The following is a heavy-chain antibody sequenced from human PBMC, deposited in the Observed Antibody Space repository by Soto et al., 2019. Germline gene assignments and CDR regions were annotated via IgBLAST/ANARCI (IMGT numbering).Heavy chain of an antibody. CDR3: AREASSGVGNWFDP. Sequence: EVQLVASGGGLVKPGGSLRLSCAASGFTFSVYSMKWVRQAPGKGLEWVSSITSSSSYIYYADSLKGRFTISRDNAKNSLYLQMNSLRVEDTAVYYCAREASSGVGNWFDPWGQGTLVTVSS. CDR1: GFTFSVYS. J-gene: IGHJ5*02. V-gene: IGHV3-21*01. D-gene: IGHD3-3*01. CDR2: ITSSSSYI.